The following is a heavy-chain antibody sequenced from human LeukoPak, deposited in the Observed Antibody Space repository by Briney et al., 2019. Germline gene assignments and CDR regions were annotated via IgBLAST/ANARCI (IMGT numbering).Heavy chain of an antibody. Sequence: PSETLSLTCAVSGGSISSSNWWSWVRQPPGKGLEWIGEIYHSGSTYYNPSLKSRVTISVDTSKNQFSLKLSSVTAADTAVYYCARSAGEFRGVWFDPWGQGTLVTVSS. J-gene: IGHJ5*02. CDR1: GGSISSSNW. CDR3: ARSAGEFRGVWFDP. V-gene: IGHV4-4*02. D-gene: IGHD3-16*01. CDR2: IYHSGST.